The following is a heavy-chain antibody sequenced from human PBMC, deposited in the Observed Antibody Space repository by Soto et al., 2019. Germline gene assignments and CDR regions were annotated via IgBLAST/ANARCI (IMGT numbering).Heavy chain of an antibody. CDR2: ISSSNNII. V-gene: IGHV3-48*02. J-gene: IGHJ4*02. CDR1: GFTFTSHS. Sequence: EVQLLESGGGLVQPGGSLRLSCAASGFTFTSHSMNWVRQAPGKGLEWVSYISSSNNIIYYADSVKGRFTISRDNAKNSLYLQMNSLRDEDSAVYYCARDVFGGYGFDHWGQGTLVTVSS. CDR3: ARDVFGGYGFDH. D-gene: IGHD3-16*01.